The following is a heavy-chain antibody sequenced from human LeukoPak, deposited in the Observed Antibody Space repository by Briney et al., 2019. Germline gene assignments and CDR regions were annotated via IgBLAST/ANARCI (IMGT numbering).Heavy chain of an antibody. Sequence: GASVKVSCKASGYTFTGYYMHWVRQAPGQGLEWMGWINPNSGGTNYAQKFQGRVTMTRDTSISTAYMELSRLRSADTAVYYCARAKQWLVHHDYWGQGTLVTVSS. J-gene: IGHJ4*02. CDR1: GYTFTGYY. D-gene: IGHD6-19*01. CDR3: ARAKQWLVHHDY. CDR2: INPNSGGT. V-gene: IGHV1-2*02.